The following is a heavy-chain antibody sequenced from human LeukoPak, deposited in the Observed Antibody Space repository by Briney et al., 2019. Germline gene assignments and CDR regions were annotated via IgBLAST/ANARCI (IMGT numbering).Heavy chain of an antibody. CDR1: GFTFSNAW. Sequence: GGSLRLSCAASGFTFSNAWMNWVRQAPGKGLEWVAVISYDGSNKYYADSVKGRFTISRDNSKNTLYLQTNSLRAEDTAVYYCARDALPRGFDYWGQGTLVTVSS. V-gene: IGHV3-30-3*01. CDR2: ISYDGSNK. J-gene: IGHJ4*02. CDR3: ARDALPRGFDY.